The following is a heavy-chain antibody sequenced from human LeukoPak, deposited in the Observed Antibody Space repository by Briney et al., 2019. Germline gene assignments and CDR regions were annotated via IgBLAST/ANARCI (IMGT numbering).Heavy chain of an antibody. Sequence: GESLKISCKGSGYSFTSYWIGWVRPMPGKGLEWMGIIYLGDSDTRYSPSFQGQVTISADKSISTAYLQWSSVKASDTGMYYCATKDDSTYYYGMDVWGQGTTVTVSS. CDR2: IYLGDSDT. J-gene: IGHJ6*02. D-gene: IGHD3-22*01. CDR1: GYSFTSYW. V-gene: IGHV5-51*01. CDR3: ATKDDSTYYYGMDV.